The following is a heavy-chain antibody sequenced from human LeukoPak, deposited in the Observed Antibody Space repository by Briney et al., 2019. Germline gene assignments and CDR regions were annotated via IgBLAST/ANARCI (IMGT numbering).Heavy chain of an antibody. CDR2: ISSSSSYL. CDR1: GFTFSTYS. V-gene: IGHV3-21*01. CDR3: AELGIPMIGGV. D-gene: IGHD3-10*02. Sequence: PGGSLRPSCAASGFTFSTYSMNWVRQAPGKGLEWVSSISSSSSYLYYADSVKGRFTISSDNAKNSLYLLMNSLRAEDAAVYYCAELGIPMIGGVWGKGDTVTISS. J-gene: IGHJ6*04.